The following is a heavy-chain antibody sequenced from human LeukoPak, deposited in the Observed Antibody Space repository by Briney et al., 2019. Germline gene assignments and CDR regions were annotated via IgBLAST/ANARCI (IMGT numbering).Heavy chain of an antibody. CDR1: GFTFDDYA. D-gene: IGHD6-19*01. CDR3: AKSSPGYSSGWLQH. CDR2: ISWNSGRI. Sequence: GGSLRLSCAASGFTFDDYAMHWVRHAPGKGLEWVSGISWNSGRIDYADSVKGRFTISRDNAKKSLYLQMNSLRAEDVALYYCAKSSPGYSSGWLQHWGQGTLVTVSS. J-gene: IGHJ1*01. V-gene: IGHV3-9*03.